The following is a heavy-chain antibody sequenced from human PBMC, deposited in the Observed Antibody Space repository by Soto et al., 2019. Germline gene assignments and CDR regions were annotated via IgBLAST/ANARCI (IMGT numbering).Heavy chain of an antibody. J-gene: IGHJ6*03. D-gene: IGHD4-4*01. Sequence: ASVKVSCKASGYTFTSYYMHWVRQAPGQGLEWMGIINPSGGCTSYAQRFQGRVTMTRDTSTSTVYMELSSLRSEDTAVYYCARDSNYRGALYYYYMDVWGKGTTVTVSS. CDR2: INPSGGCT. CDR3: ARDSNYRGALYYYYMDV. CDR1: GYTFTSYY. V-gene: IGHV1-46*03.